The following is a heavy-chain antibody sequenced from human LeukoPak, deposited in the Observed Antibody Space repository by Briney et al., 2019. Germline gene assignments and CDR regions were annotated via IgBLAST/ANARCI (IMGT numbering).Heavy chain of an antibody. Sequence: GGSLRLSCAASGFTFSSYSMNWVRQAPRKGLEWVSSISSSSSYIYYTDSVKGRFTISRDNAKKSLYLQMNSLRAEDTAVYYCARGATDVTRWFDPWGQGTRVTVSS. V-gene: IGHV3-21*01. J-gene: IGHJ5*02. CDR3: ARGATDVTRWFDP. CDR2: ISSSSSYI. CDR1: GFTFSSYS. D-gene: IGHD1-1*01.